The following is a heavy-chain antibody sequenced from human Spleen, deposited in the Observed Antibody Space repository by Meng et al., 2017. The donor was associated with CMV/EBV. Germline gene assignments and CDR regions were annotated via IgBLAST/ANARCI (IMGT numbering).Heavy chain of an antibody. CDR1: GGSFSGYY. J-gene: IGHJ4*02. CDR2: INHSGNT. V-gene: IGHV4-34*01. D-gene: IGHD2-21*02. CDR3: ATPMVGTRVFDY. Sequence: SETLSLTCAVYGGSFSGYYWSWIRQPPGKGLEWIGEINHSGNTKCNPSLESRVTISVDTFKNQFSLKMPSVTAADTAIYYCATPMVGTRVFDYWAQGTPVTVSS.